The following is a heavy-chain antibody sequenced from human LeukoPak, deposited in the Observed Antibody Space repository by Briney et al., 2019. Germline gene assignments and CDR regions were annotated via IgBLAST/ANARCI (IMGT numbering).Heavy chain of an antibody. Sequence: ASVSVSCKASGYSFTDHHIHWVRQAPGQGLEWMGWIHPNGRDTQYAQKFQGRMTMTTDTSITTAYMELNRVTSDDTAIYYCSGHYGPGPVWGQGTLVTASS. V-gene: IGHV1-2*02. D-gene: IGHD3-10*01. CDR1: GYSFTDHH. J-gene: IGHJ4*02. CDR3: SGHYGPGPV. CDR2: IHPNGRDT.